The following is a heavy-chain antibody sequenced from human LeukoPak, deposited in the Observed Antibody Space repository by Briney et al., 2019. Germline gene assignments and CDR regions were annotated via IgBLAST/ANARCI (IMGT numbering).Heavy chain of an antibody. CDR2: IKQDGSEK. D-gene: IGHD6-13*01. CDR3: AKGSNNWYRFDY. J-gene: IGHJ4*02. V-gene: IGHV3-7*05. Sequence: PGGSLRLSCAASGFTFSSYWMSWVRQAPGKGLEWVANIKQDGSEKYYVDSVKGRFTISRDNAKNSLYLQMNSLRAEDTAVYFCAKGSNNWYRFDYWGQGTLVTVSS. CDR1: GFTFSSYW.